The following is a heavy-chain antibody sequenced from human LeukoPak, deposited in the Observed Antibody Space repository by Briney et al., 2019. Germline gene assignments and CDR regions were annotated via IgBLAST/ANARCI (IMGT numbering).Heavy chain of an antibody. CDR2: INPDSGFT. CDR3: APTAEAYTSWWKV. Sequence: ASVTVSCKASGYKFTDGYMHWVRQAPGQGLEFMGWINPDSGFTNYAQKFKGRVTMTRDTSISTAYLEVRSLTSDDTAVYYCAPTAEAYTSWWKVWGQGTLVTVPS. D-gene: IGHD3-16*01. CDR1: GYKFTDGY. J-gene: IGHJ4*02. V-gene: IGHV1-2*02.